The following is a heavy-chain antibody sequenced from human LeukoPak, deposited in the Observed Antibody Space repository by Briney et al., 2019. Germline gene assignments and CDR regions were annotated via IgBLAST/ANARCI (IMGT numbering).Heavy chain of an antibody. Sequence: GGSLRLSCVASGFTFGTYWMSWVRQAPGKGLEWVANIKQDGSEKYYVDSVKGQFTISRDNAKNSLYLQMNSLRAEDTAVYCCGRMSPPFSAWGQGTLVIVSS. CDR1: GFTFGTYW. CDR2: IKQDGSEK. J-gene: IGHJ5*02. V-gene: IGHV3-7*01. CDR3: GRMSPPFSA.